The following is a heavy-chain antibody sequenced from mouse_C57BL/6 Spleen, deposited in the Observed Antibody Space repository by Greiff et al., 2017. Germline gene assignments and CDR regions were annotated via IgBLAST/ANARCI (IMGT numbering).Heavy chain of an antibody. V-gene: IGHV1-72*01. D-gene: IGHD1-1*01. Sequence: QVQLQQPGAELVKPGASVKLSCKASGYTFTSYWMHWVKQRPGRGLEGIGRIDPNSGGTKYNEKFKSKATLTVDKPSSTAYMQLSSLTSEDSAVYYCARGYYYYGSSPDYWGQGTTLTVSS. CDR3: ARGYYYYGSSPDY. CDR1: GYTFTSYW. CDR2: IDPNSGGT. J-gene: IGHJ2*01.